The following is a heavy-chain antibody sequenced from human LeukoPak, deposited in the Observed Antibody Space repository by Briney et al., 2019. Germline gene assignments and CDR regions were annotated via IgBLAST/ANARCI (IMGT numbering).Heavy chain of an antibody. D-gene: IGHD2-2*01. V-gene: IGHV1-46*01. CDR2: INPSGGST. Sequence: GASVKVSCKASGYTFTSYYMHWVRQAPGQGLEWMGIINPSGGSTSYAQKFQGRVTMTRDTSTSTVYMELSSLRSEDTAVYYCASSVLGYCSSTSCSGGMDVWGKGTTVTVSS. CDR1: GYTFTSYY. J-gene: IGHJ6*04. CDR3: ASSVLGYCSSTSCSGGMDV.